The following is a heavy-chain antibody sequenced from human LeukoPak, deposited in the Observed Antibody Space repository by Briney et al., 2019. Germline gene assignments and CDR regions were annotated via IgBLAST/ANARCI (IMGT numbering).Heavy chain of an antibody. Sequence: SETLSLTCTVSGGSISSYYWSWIRQPPGKGLEWIGYIYYSGSTNYNPSLKSRVTISVDTSKNQFSLKLSSVTAADTAVYYCARRSTVTHIFDYWGQGTLVTVSS. CDR2: IYYSGST. CDR3: ARRSTVTHIFDY. CDR1: GGSISSYY. V-gene: IGHV4-59*08. D-gene: IGHD4-17*01. J-gene: IGHJ4*02.